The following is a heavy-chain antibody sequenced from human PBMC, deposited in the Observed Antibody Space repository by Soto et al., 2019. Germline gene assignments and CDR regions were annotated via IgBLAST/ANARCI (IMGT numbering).Heavy chain of an antibody. V-gene: IGHV3-7*03. CDR3: ATSGGGWLQPPV. Sequence: PGGSLRLSCAASGFTFRSKWMSWVRQAPGKGLEWVANIKQDGSEKYYVDSVKGRFTISRDNAKNSLYLQMNSLRAEDTAVYYCATSGGGWLQPPVWGQGTLVTVSS. J-gene: IGHJ4*02. CDR1: GFTFRSKW. CDR2: IKQDGSEK. D-gene: IGHD5-12*01.